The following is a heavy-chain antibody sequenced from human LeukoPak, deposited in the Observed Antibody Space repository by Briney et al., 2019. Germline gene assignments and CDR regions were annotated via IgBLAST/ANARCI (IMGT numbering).Heavy chain of an antibody. CDR2: IYHSGST. V-gene: IGHV4-4*02. Sequence: SGTLSLTCAVSGGSLSSSNWWSWVRQPPGKGLEWIGEIYHSGSTNYNPSLKSRVTISVDRSKNQFSLKLSSVTAADTAVYYCARGDTAMVIPFDYWGQGTLVTVSS. J-gene: IGHJ4*02. CDR1: GGSLSSSNW. D-gene: IGHD5-18*01. CDR3: ARGDTAMVIPFDY.